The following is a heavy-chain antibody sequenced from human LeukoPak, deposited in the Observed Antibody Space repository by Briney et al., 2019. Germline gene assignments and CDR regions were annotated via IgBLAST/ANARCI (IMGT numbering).Heavy chain of an antibody. CDR2: ISSSSGNI. V-gene: IGHV3-48*01. Sequence: GGSLRLSCAASGFTFSSYSMNWVRQAPGKGLEWISYISSSSGNIYYADSVKGRFTISRDNAENSLYLQMNSLRAEDSAIYYCARAQQRDVTRPFELDYWGQGTLVAVSS. CDR1: GFTFSSYS. J-gene: IGHJ4*02. D-gene: IGHD4-17*01. CDR3: ARAQQRDVTRPFELDY.